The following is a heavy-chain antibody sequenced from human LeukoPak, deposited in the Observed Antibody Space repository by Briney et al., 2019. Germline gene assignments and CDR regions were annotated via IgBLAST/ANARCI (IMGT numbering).Heavy chain of an antibody. CDR2: IDPSDSKS. CDR3: ASGPYYDSSGYRRIWYFDL. J-gene: IGHJ2*01. D-gene: IGHD3-22*01. Sequence: GESLQISCKASGYNFTNYWIGWVRQMPGKGLEWMGIIDPSDSKSTYSPSFQGQVTISADKSIRTAYVQWRSLKASDTAMYYCASGPYYDSSGYRRIWYFDLWGRGTLVTVSS. CDR1: GYNFTNYW. V-gene: IGHV5-51*01.